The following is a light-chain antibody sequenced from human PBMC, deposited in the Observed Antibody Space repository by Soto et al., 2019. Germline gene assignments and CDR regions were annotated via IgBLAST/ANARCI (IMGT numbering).Light chain of an antibody. J-gene: IGKJ4*01. V-gene: IGKV3D-7*01. CDR3: QQDYNLPLT. Sequence: EIVLTQSPATLSLSPGQRATLSCRASQSVRSNFLSWYQQKPGQAPWLLIYAASARATGFPARFSGSGSGTDFTLTISSLQPEDVAVYYCQQDYNLPLTFGGGTKVEIK. CDR1: QSVRSNF. CDR2: AAS.